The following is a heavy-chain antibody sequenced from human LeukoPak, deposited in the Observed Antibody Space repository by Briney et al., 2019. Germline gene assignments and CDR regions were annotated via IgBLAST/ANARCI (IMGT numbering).Heavy chain of an antibody. CDR3: ARNGTNNYFDY. J-gene: IGHJ4*02. V-gene: IGHV4-38-2*01. D-gene: IGHD2-2*01. CDR2: IYHSGST. CDR1: GYSISSGYY. Sequence: SETLSLTCAVSGYSISSGYYWGWIRQPPGKGLEWIGSIYHSGSTHYNPSLKSRVTISVDTSKNQFSLKLNSVTASDTAVYYCARNGTNNYFDYWGQGTLVTVSS.